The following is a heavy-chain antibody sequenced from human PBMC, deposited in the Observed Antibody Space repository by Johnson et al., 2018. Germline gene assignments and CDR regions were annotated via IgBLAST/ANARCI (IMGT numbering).Heavy chain of an antibody. CDR3: AKYISMGCTERICYSWYYGMDV. CDR1: GFTLDDYA. J-gene: IGHJ6*02. CDR2: ISWNSASI. Sequence: VQLVQSGGGLVQXGRSLRLFCAASGFTLDDYALHWVRQAPGKGLEWVSGISWNSASIGYAASVKGRFPISRDNAKKSLYLQMNSLRTEDTSLYYCAKYISMGCTERICYSWYYGMDVWGQGTTVTVSS. D-gene: IGHD2-21*02. V-gene: IGHV3-9*01.